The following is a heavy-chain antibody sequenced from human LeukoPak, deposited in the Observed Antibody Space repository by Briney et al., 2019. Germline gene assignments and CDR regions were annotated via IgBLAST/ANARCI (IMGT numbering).Heavy chain of an antibody. CDR2: IIPIFGTA. V-gene: IGHV1-69*05. J-gene: IGHJ6*03. CDR3: ARDWRQLVEGNYYYYMDV. Sequence: ASVKVSCKASGGTFISYAISWVRQAPGQGLEWMGGIIPIFGTANYAQKFQGRVTITTDESTSTAYMELSSLRSEDTAVYYCARDWRQLVEGNYYYYMDVWGKGTTVTVSS. D-gene: IGHD6-13*01. CDR1: GGTFISYA.